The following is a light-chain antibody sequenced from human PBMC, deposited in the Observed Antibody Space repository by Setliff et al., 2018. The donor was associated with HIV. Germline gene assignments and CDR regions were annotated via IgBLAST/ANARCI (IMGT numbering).Light chain of an antibody. J-gene: IGLJ2*01. CDR3: AAWDDSLNAVV. V-gene: IGLV1-44*01. CDR2: RNN. Sequence: QSVLGQPPSASGTPGQRITISCSGINSNIGRNSVNWYHQLPGTAPKLLIYRNNQRPSGVPDRFSGSKSGTSASLAISWLQCEDEADYHCAAWDDSLNAVVFGAGTQLTVL. CDR1: NSNIGRNS.